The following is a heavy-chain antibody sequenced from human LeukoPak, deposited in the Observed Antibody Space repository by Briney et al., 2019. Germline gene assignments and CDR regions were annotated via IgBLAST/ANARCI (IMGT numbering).Heavy chain of an antibody. Sequence: SVKVSCKAPGGTFSSCAISWVRQAPGQGLEWMGRIIPILGIANYAQKFQGRVTITADKSTSTAYMELSSLRSEDTAVYYCARGRAVANWFDPWGQGTLVTVSS. J-gene: IGHJ5*02. V-gene: IGHV1-69*04. D-gene: IGHD4-23*01. CDR1: GGTFSSCA. CDR2: IIPILGIA. CDR3: ARGRAVANWFDP.